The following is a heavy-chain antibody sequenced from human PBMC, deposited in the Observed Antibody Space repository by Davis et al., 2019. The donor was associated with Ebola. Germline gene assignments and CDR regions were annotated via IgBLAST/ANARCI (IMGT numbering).Heavy chain of an antibody. CDR2: MNPNSGNT. D-gene: IGHD6-6*01. Sequence: AASVKVSCKASGYTFTSYDINWVRQATGQGLEWMGWMNPNSGNTGYAQKFQGRVTMTRNTSISTAYMELSSLRSDDTAVYYCARDNGGSSPHYYYYYYGMDVWGQGTTVTVSS. V-gene: IGHV1-8*01. J-gene: IGHJ6*02. CDR3: ARDNGGSSPHYYYYYYGMDV. CDR1: GYTFTSYD.